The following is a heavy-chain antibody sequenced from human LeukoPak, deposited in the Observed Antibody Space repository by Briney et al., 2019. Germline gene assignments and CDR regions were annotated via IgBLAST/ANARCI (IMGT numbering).Heavy chain of an antibody. V-gene: IGHV4-4*07. CDR1: GGSFSGYY. Sequence: PSGTLSLTCAVYGGSFSGYYWSWNRQPAGKGLEWVGRIYTSGSTNYNPSLQSRVTISVDTSKNQFSLKLSSVTAADTAVYYCARERYRTRGYYYMDVWGKGTTVTVS. CDR2: IYTSGST. D-gene: IGHD3-16*02. J-gene: IGHJ6*03. CDR3: ARERYRTRGYYYMDV.